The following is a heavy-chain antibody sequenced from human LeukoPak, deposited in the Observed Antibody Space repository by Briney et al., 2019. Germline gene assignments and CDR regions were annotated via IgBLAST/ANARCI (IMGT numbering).Heavy chain of an antibody. CDR2: INPSCGST. J-gene: IGHJ4*02. D-gene: IGHD5-24*01. Sequence: EIINPSCGSTSYAQRFQGRVTMTRDTSTSTVYMELSSLRSEDTAVYYCARYLDGDGFDYWGQGTLVTVSS. V-gene: IGHV1-46*01. CDR3: ARYLDGDGFDY.